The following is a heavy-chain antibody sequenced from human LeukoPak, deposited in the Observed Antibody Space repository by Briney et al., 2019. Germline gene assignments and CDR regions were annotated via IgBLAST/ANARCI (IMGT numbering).Heavy chain of an antibody. CDR2: IRSKANSYAT. V-gene: IGHV3-73*01. Sequence: GGSLRLSCATSGFTFSGSAIHWVRQATGKGLEWVGRIRSKANSYATTDAASVKGRFTISRDDSKNTAYLQMNSLKTEDTAVYYCTRPSYDSSVSGVVYWGQGTLVTVSS. D-gene: IGHD3-22*01. CDR3: TRPSYDSSVSGVVY. CDR1: GFTFSGSA. J-gene: IGHJ4*02.